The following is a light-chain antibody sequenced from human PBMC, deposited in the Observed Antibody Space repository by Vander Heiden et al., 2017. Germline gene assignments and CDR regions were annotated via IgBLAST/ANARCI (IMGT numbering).Light chain of an antibody. CDR3: KHGLQTLYT. J-gene: IGKJ2*01. Sequence: PFQSAEPPSISGGASQSIMYSDRQNFLDWYLQKPGKSAQVPIYLGYTRASGVRDSLSGSGSGTDFTLNIISVEAQHVGIYSCKHGLQTLYTLGQGTNLDIK. V-gene: IGKV2-28*01. CDR1: QSIMYSDRQNF. CDR2: LGY.